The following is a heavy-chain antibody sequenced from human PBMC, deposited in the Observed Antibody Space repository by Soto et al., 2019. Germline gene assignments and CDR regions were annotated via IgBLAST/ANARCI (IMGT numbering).Heavy chain of an antibody. V-gene: IGHV3-53*01. CDR1: GFTVSSNY. Sequence: SGGSLRLSCAASGFTVSSNYMSWVRQAPGKGLEWVSVIYSGGSTYYADSVKGRFTISRDNSKNTLYLQMNSLRAEDTAVYYCARGPTVTRHYYGMDVWGQGTTVTVSS. D-gene: IGHD4-17*01. CDR2: IYSGGST. J-gene: IGHJ6*02. CDR3: ARGPTVTRHYYGMDV.